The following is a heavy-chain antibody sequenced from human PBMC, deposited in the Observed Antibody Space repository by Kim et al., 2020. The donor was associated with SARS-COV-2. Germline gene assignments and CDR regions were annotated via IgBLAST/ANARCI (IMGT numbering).Heavy chain of an antibody. Sequence: SETLSLTCAVYGGSFSGYYWSWIRQPPGKGLEWIGEINHSGSTNYNPSLKSRVTISVDTSKNQFSLKLSSVTAADTAVYYCARGITMVRGVLDWFDPWGQGTLGTVSS. CDR3: ARGITMVRGVLDWFDP. V-gene: IGHV4-34*01. D-gene: IGHD3-10*01. CDR1: GGSFSGYY. J-gene: IGHJ5*02. CDR2: INHSGST.